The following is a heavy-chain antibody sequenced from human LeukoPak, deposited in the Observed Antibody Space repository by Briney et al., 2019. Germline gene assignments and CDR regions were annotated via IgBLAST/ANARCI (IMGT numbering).Heavy chain of an antibody. D-gene: IGHD6-19*01. CDR3: ARQVVAVAGTGYFDY. CDR2: IYYSGST. Sequence: SETLSLTCTVSGGSIRSSSYYWGWIRQPPGKGLEWIGSIYYSGSTYYNASLKSRGTISVDTSKNQFSLKLNSETAADTAVYFCARQVVAVAGTGYFDYWGQGTLVTVSS. J-gene: IGHJ4*02. V-gene: IGHV4-39*01. CDR1: GGSIRSSSYY.